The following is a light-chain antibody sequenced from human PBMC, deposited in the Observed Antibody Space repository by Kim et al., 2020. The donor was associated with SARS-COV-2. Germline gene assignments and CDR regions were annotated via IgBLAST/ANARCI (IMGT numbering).Light chain of an antibody. CDR3: CSYAGSYTFV. V-gene: IGLV2-11*03. CDR1: SNEVGGYNY. J-gene: IGLJ2*01. Sequence: GQYVTNCSSGTSNEVGGYNYVSCYQQHPVKAPKRMIYDVNERPSGVPDRFSGSKSGNTASLTISVLQAEDEADYYCCSYAGSYTFVFGGGTKLTVL. CDR2: DVN.